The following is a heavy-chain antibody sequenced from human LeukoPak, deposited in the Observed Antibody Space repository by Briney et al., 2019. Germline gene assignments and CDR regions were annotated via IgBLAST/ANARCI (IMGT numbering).Heavy chain of an antibody. D-gene: IGHD3-16*01. J-gene: IGHJ1*01. CDR3: AKDDAWGRYKH. Sequence: SETLSLTCTVSGGSISTSNYYRGWVRQPPGKGLEWIGNIFYSGSTYYSPSLKSRVTISLDTSRNQFSLKLNSATAADTAVYYCAKDDAWGRYKHWGQGTLVTVSS. V-gene: IGHV4-39*07. CDR2: IFYSGST. CDR1: GGSISTSNYY.